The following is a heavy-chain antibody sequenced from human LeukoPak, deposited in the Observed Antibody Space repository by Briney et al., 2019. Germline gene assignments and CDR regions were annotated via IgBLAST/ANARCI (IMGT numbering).Heavy chain of an antibody. Sequence: SVKVSCKASGGTFSSYAISWVRQAPGRGLEWMGGIIPIFGTANYAQKFQGRVTITADESTSTAYMELSSLRSEDTAVYYCARDGEGGYDLWGQGTLVTVSS. CDR2: IIPIFGTA. J-gene: IGHJ4*02. D-gene: IGHD5-12*01. CDR1: GGTFSSYA. V-gene: IGHV1-69*13. CDR3: ARDGEGGYDL.